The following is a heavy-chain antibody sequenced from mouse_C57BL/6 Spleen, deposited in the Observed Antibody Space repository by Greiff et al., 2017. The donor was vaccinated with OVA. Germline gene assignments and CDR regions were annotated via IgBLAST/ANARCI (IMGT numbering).Heavy chain of an antibody. D-gene: IGHD1-1*01. CDR2: ISSGGSYN. J-gene: IGHJ2*01. CDR3: ARHGSSFDY. Sequence: EVMLVESGGDLVKPGGSLKLSCAASGFTFSSYGMSWVRQTPDKRLEWVATISSGGSYNYYPDSVKGRFTISRDNAKNTLYLQMSSLNSEDTAMYYCARHGSSFDYWGQGTTLTVSS. V-gene: IGHV5-6*01. CDR1: GFTFSSYG.